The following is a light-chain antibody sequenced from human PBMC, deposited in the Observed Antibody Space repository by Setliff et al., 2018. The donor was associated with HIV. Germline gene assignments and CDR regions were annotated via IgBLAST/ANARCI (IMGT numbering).Light chain of an antibody. J-gene: IGLJ3*02. CDR1: SNDVGRFNL. CDR2: EGN. CDR3: YSYARSLTSWV. Sequence: ALTQPASVSGSPGQSITISCTGTSNDVGRFNLVSWYQQHPGKAPKLIIYEGNRWPSGVSDRFSGSYSGNTASLTISELQAEDEADYYYYSYARSLTSWVFGGGTKVTVL. V-gene: IGLV2-23*01.